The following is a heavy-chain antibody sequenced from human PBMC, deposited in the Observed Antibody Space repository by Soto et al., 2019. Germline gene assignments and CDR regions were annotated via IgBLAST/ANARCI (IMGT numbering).Heavy chain of an antibody. D-gene: IGHD2-15*01. CDR3: ARGRSGYCSGGSRYPVPYYYDYGMDV. CDR2: VIPIFGTA. V-gene: IGHV1-69*01. J-gene: IGHJ6*02. Sequence: QVQLVQSGAEVKKPGSSVKVSCKASGGTFSSYAISWVRQAPGQGLEWMGGVIPIFGTANYAQKFQGRVTITADESTSTACLELDSLRYEDTAVDYCARGRSGYCSGGSRYPVPYYYDYGMDVWGQGTRVTVSS. CDR1: GGTFSSYA.